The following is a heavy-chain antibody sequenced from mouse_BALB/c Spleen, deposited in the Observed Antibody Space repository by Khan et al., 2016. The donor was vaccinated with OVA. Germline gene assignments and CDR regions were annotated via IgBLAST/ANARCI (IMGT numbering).Heavy chain of an antibody. V-gene: IGHV1-76*01. CDR1: GYTFTSYW. CDR2: IYPGTDNT. CDR3: AREETLYYFDY. J-gene: IGHJ2*01. Sequence: QVRLQQSGAELVRPGTSVKLSCKASGYTFTSYWIHWVKQRPGQGLEWIARIYPGTDNTYYSEKFKDKATLTADKSSSTAYLQLSSLKSGDSAVFFCAREETLYYFDYWGQGTTLTFAS.